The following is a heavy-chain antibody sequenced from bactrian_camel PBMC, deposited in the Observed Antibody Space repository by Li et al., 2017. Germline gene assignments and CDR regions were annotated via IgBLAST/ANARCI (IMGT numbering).Heavy chain of an antibody. J-gene: IGHJ4*01. Sequence: VQLVESGGGSVLPGGSLTLACEVSGGGVEYIAWFRQPPGEGRKGVANIEDDDIPHYADAVKGRFTISRDDANNILYLQMNSLKPEDTAMYYCTKDRSYGTRNWVQSTRGQGTQVTVS. CDR1: GGGVEY. CDR3: TKDRSYGTRNWVQST. D-gene: IGHD3*01. V-gene: IGHV3S61*01. CDR2: IEDDDIP.